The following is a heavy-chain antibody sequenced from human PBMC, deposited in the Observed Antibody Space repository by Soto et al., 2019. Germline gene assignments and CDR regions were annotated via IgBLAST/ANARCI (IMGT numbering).Heavy chain of an antibody. J-gene: IGHJ6*02. V-gene: IGHV4-59*01. CDR1: GGSIISYY. Sequence: TLEILSLTCTVSGGSIISYYWSWIRQPPGKGLEWIGYIYYSGSTNYNPSLKSRVTISVDTSKNQFSLKLSSVTAADTAVYYCASEGRGSNYYGMDVWGQGTTVTVSS. D-gene: IGHD2-15*01. CDR3: ASEGRGSNYYGMDV. CDR2: IYYSGST.